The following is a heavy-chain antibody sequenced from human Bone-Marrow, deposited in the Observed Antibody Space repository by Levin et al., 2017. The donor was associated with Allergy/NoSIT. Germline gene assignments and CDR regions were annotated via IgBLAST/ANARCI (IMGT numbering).Heavy chain of an antibody. J-gene: IGHJ4*02. Sequence: GASVKVSCKTSGYTFRSHGVSWVRQAPGQGLEWMGWISGNSANTQYAHKFQDRIAMSTDTSTSTAYMELRSLRSDDTALYFCARDSTLRLGDFSNDYWGQGTLVTVSS. CDR2: ISGNSANT. V-gene: IGHV1-18*01. CDR3: ARDSTLRLGDFSNDY. CDR1: GYTFRSHG. D-gene: IGHD3-16*01.